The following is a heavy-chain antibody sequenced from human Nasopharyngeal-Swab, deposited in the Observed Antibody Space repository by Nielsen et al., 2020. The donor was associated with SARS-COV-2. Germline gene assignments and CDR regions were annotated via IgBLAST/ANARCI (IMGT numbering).Heavy chain of an antibody. V-gene: IGHV3-48*04. D-gene: IGHD2-21*01. J-gene: IGHJ5*02. CDR3: VREGCGGDNCYHNNWFGP. CDR2: IRGGSRTI. CDR1: GFTFSTYS. Sequence: GGSLRLSCAASGFTFSTYSMNWVRQAPGKGLEWISYIRGGSRTIYHADSVKGRFTTSRDNAEESLFLQMNSLRAEDTAVYYCVREGCGGDNCYHNNWFGPWGRGTLVTVSS.